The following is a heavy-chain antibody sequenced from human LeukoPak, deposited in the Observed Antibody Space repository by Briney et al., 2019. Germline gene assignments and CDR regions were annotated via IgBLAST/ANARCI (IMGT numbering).Heavy chain of an antibody. V-gene: IGHV3-21*01. J-gene: IGHJ4*02. CDR1: GFTFSSYE. CDR2: ISSSSSYI. CDR3: ARERGRIVATPDY. Sequence: GGSLRLSCAASGFTFSSYEMNWVRQAPGKGLEWVSSISSSSSYIYYADSVKGRFTISRDNAKNSLYLQMNSLRAEDTAVYYCARERGRIVATPDYWGQGTLVTVSS. D-gene: IGHD5-12*01.